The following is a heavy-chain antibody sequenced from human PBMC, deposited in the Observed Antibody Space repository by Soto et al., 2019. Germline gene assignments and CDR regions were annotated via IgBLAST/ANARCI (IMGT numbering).Heavy chain of an antibody. Sequence: PSETLSLTCTVSGGSISSYYWSWIRQPPGKGLEWIGYIYYSGSTNYNPSLKSRVTISVDTSKNQFSLKLSSVTAADTAVYYCARGVTEYSSSSTAPLFDYWGQGTLVTVSS. CDR2: IYYSGST. J-gene: IGHJ4*02. CDR3: ARGVTEYSSSSTAPLFDY. D-gene: IGHD6-6*01. V-gene: IGHV4-59*01. CDR1: GGSISSYY.